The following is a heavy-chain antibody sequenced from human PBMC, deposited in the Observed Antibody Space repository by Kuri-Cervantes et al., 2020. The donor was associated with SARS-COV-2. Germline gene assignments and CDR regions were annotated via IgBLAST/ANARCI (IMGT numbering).Heavy chain of an antibody. Sequence: LSLTCGASGFSFRSYWMSWFRQAPGKGLEWVANIRQDGNEIFYVDSVKGRFTISRDTTGNTLFLQMNSLRAEDTAVYYCAKSLATPPWSFDYWGQGTLVTVSS. CDR1: GFSFRSYW. V-gene: IGHV3-7*03. CDR2: IRQDGNEI. J-gene: IGHJ4*02. CDR3: AKSLATPPWSFDY. D-gene: IGHD2-8*02.